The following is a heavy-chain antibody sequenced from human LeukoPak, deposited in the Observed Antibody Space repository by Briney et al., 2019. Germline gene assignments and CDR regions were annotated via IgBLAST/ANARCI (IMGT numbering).Heavy chain of an antibody. D-gene: IGHD6-19*01. V-gene: IGHV4-39*07. Sequence: SETLSLTCTVSGGSISSTTYYWGWIRQPPGKGLEWIGSIYYSGSTYYNPSLKSRVTISVDTSKNQFSLKLSSVTAADTAVYYCARLGFLYSSGWYARNWFDPWGQGTLVTVSS. CDR1: GGSISSTTYY. CDR3: ARLGFLYSSGWYARNWFDP. J-gene: IGHJ5*02. CDR2: IYYSGST.